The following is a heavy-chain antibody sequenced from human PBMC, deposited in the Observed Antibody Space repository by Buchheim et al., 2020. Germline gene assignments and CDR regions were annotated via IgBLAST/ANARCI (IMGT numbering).Heavy chain of an antibody. J-gene: IGHJ4*02. CDR3: ARDPLGDSSGTFDY. Sequence: QVQLQESGPGLVKPSGTLSLTCAVSGGSISSSNWWSWVRQPPGKGLEWIGEIYHSGSTNYNPSPKSRATISVDKSKNQFSLELSSVTAADTAVYYCARDPLGDSSGTFDYWGQGTL. D-gene: IGHD3-22*01. CDR2: IYHSGST. V-gene: IGHV4-4*02. CDR1: GGSISSSNW.